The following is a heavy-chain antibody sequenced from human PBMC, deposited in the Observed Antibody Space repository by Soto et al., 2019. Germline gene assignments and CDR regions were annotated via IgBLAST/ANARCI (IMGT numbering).Heavy chain of an antibody. Sequence: QVQLVQSGAEVKKPGSSVKVSCKASGGTFSSYTISWVRQAPGQGLEWMGRIIPILGIANYAQKFQGRVTITADKSTSAAYMELSSLRSEDTAVYYCARGAVVVTATPFDYWGQGTLVTVSS. CDR2: IIPILGIA. V-gene: IGHV1-69*02. CDR3: ARGAVVVTATPFDY. J-gene: IGHJ4*02. CDR1: GGTFSSYT. D-gene: IGHD2-21*02.